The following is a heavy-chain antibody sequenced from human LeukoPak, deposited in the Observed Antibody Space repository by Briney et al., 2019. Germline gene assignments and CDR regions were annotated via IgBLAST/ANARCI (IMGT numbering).Heavy chain of an antibody. CDR1: GYTFTSYG. D-gene: IGHD1-26*01. CDR3: ARPPSGSYYLYYFDY. J-gene: IGHJ4*02. CDR2: ISAYNGNT. V-gene: IGHV1-18*01. Sequence: ASVKVSCKASGYTFTSYGISWVRQAPGQGLEWMGWISAYNGNTNYAQKLQGRVTMTTDTSTSTAYMELRSLRSDDTAVYYCARPPSGSYYLYYFDYWGQGTLVTVSS.